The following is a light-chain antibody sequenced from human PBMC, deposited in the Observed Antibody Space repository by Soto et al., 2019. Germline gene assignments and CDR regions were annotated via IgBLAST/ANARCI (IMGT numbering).Light chain of an antibody. CDR3: QQYGNSPIT. V-gene: IGKV3-20*01. J-gene: IGKJ5*01. Sequence: EIVLTQSPGTLSLSPGERATLSCRPSQSVSSYLAWYQQKPGQAPRLLIYGTSSRATGIPDRFSGSGSGTDFTLTISRLEPEDFAVYYCQQYGNSPITFGQGTRLEIK. CDR1: QSVSSY. CDR2: GTS.